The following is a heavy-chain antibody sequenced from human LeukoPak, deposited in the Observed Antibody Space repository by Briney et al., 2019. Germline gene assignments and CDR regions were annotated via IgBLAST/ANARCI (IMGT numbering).Heavy chain of an antibody. J-gene: IGHJ4*02. V-gene: IGHV3-21*01. CDR1: GFTFSSYS. CDR2: ISSSSSYI. Sequence: GGSLRLSCAASGFTFSSYSMNWVRQAPGKGLEWVSFISSSSSYIYYADSVKGRFTISRDNAKNSLYLQMNSLRAEDTAVYYCAREGIAAADYWGQGTLVTVSS. D-gene: IGHD6-13*01. CDR3: AREGIAAADY.